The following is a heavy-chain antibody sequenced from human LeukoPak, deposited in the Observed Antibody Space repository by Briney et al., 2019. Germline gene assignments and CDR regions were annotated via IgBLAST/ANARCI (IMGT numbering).Heavy chain of an antibody. CDR2: IYYSGST. J-gene: IGHJ4*02. CDR1: GGSISSYY. CDR3: ASSAYCGGDCYPTIDY. V-gene: IGHV4-59*01. Sequence: PSETLSLICTVSGGSISSYYWSWIRQPPGKGLEWIGYIYYSGSTNYNPSLKSRVTISVDTSKNQFSLKLSSVTAADTAVYYCASSAYCGGDCYPTIDYWGQGTLVTVSS. D-gene: IGHD2-21*02.